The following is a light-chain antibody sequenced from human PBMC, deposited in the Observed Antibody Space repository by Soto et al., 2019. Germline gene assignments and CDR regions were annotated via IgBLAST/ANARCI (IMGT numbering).Light chain of an antibody. Sequence: QSALTQPASVSGSPGQSITISCTGTSSHVGGYEYVAWYQQYPGKAPKLMIYEVIDRPAGAPRRFSGSKSGNTASLTITGLQAEDEADYYCSSYRTGGSYVFGTGTKLTVL. CDR1: SSHVGGYEY. CDR2: EVI. CDR3: SSYRTGGSYV. J-gene: IGLJ1*01. V-gene: IGLV2-14*01.